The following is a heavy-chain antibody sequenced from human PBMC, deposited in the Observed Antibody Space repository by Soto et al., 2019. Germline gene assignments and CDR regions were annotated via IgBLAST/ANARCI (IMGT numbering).Heavy chain of an antibody. CDR2: IYYSGST. CDR3: ASYSRMITFGGVIKDPKHLVDY. D-gene: IGHD3-16*01. Sequence: QVQLQESGPGLVKPSQTLSLTCTVSGGSISSGDYYWSWIRQPPGKGLEWIGYIYYSGSTYYNPSLKSRVTISVDTSKNQFSLKLSSVTAADTAVYYCASYSRMITFGGVIKDPKHLVDYWGQGTLVTVSS. V-gene: IGHV4-30-4*01. CDR1: GGSISSGDYY. J-gene: IGHJ4*02.